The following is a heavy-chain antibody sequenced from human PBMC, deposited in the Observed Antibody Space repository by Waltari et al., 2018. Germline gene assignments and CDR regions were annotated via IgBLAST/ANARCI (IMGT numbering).Heavy chain of an antibody. CDR3: AKDQKQWLVLDY. J-gene: IGHJ4*02. V-gene: IGHV3-30*18. Sequence: QVQLVESGGGVVQPGRSLRLSCAASGFTFSSYGMHWVRQAPGKGLEWVAVISYDGSNKYYADSVKGRFTISRDNSKNTLYLQMNSLRAEDTAVYYCAKDQKQWLVLDYWGQGTLVTVSS. CDR1: GFTFSSYG. D-gene: IGHD6-19*01. CDR2: ISYDGSNK.